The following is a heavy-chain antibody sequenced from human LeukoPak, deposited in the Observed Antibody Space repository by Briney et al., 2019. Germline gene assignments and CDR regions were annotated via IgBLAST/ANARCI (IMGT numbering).Heavy chain of an antibody. CDR3: ARAPSEIGGYYPEYFRH. CDR2: IKSDGST. Sequence: GGSLRLSCAASGFTFSTYWMHWVRQAPGKGLVWVSRIKSDGSTNYADSVKGRFTVSRDNAKNTVSLQMNSLRPEDTGAYYCARAPSEIGGYYPEYFRHWGQGTLVTVSS. D-gene: IGHD3-22*01. V-gene: IGHV3-74*01. J-gene: IGHJ1*01. CDR1: GFTFSTYW.